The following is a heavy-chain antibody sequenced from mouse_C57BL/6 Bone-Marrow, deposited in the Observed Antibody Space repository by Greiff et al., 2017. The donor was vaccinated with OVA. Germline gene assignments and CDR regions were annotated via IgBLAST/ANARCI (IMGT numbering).Heavy chain of an antibody. J-gene: IGHJ2*01. Sequence: EVMLVESGGDLVKPGGSLKLSCAASGFTFRSYGMSWVRQTPDKRLEWVATLSSGGSYTSYPDSVKGRFTISRDNDKNTLYLQMSSLKSEDTAMYYCARHYYGRSYYWGQGTTLTVSS. CDR2: LSSGGSYT. CDR1: GFTFRSYG. D-gene: IGHD1-1*01. CDR3: ARHYYGRSYY. V-gene: IGHV5-6*01.